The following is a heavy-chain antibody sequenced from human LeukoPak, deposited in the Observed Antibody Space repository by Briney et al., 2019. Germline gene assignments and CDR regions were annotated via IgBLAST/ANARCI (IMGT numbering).Heavy chain of an antibody. V-gene: IGHV3-11*01. Sequence: GGSLRLSCAASGFTFSDYYMSWIRQAPGKGLEWVSYISSSGSTIYYADSVKGRFTISRDNAKNSLYLQMNSLRAEDTAVYYCARDVTMVRGVIIGLYYFDYWGQGTLVTVSS. D-gene: IGHD3-10*01. CDR1: GFTFSDYY. CDR2: ISSSGSTI. CDR3: ARDVTMVRGVIIGLYYFDY. J-gene: IGHJ4*02.